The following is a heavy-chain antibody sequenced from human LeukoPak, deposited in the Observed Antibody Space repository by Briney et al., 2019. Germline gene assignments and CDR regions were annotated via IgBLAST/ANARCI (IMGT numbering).Heavy chain of an antibody. CDR2: ISNDGSNK. V-gene: IGHV3-30*18. Sequence: PGGSLRLSCAASGFTFSSYGMHWVRQAPGKGPEWVAVISNDGSNKYYADSVKGRFTISRDNSKNTLYLQMNSLRVEDTAVYYCAKVLLGTTYYFDYWGQGTLVTVSS. CDR3: AKVLLGTTYYFDY. J-gene: IGHJ4*02. D-gene: IGHD1-26*01. CDR1: GFTFSSYG.